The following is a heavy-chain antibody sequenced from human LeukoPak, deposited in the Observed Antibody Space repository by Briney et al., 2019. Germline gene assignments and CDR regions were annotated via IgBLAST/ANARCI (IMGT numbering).Heavy chain of an antibody. CDR1: GFTFSSYA. D-gene: IGHD3-16*02. Sequence: GGSLRLSCAASGFTFSSYAMSWVRQAPGKGLEWVLAISGSGGSTYYADSVKGRFTISRDNSKNTLYLQMNSLRAEDTAVYYCAKCSSGLENRIMITFGGVIDNFDYWGQGTLVTVSS. J-gene: IGHJ4*02. CDR3: AKCSSGLENRIMITFGGVIDNFDY. CDR2: ISGSGGST. V-gene: IGHV3-23*01.